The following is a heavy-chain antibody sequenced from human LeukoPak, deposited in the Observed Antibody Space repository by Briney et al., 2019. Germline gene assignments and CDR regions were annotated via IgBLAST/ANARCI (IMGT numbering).Heavy chain of an antibody. V-gene: IGHV4-30-4*01. D-gene: IGHD3-16*01. CDR3: ARLGRPAAFDI. J-gene: IGHJ3*02. Sequence: PSETLSLTCTVSGGSISSGDYYWSWIRQPPGKGLEWIGYIYYSGSTYYNPSLKSRVTISVDTSKNQFSLKLTSVTAADTALYHCARLGRPAAFDIWGQGTMVTVSS. CDR1: GGSISSGDYY. CDR2: IYYSGST.